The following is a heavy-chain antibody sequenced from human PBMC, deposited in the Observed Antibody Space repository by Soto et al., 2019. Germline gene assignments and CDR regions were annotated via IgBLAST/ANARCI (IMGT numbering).Heavy chain of an antibody. J-gene: IGHJ6*02. Sequence: SWVSEAKGEGLAWVSSISSSSSYIYYADSVKGRFTISRDNAKNSLYLQMNSLRAEDTAVYYCARELIVVVTGPIYGMDVWGQGTTVTVSS. V-gene: IGHV3-21*01. CDR2: ISSSSSYI. D-gene: IGHD3-22*01. CDR3: ARELIVVVTGPIYGMDV.